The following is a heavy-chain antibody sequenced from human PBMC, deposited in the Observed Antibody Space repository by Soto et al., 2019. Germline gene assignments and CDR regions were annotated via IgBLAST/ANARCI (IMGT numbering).Heavy chain of an antibody. J-gene: IGHJ4*02. V-gene: IGHV1-69*13. CDR3: AVPQDIVVVPAAMPAALDY. CDR1: GGTFSSYA. Sequence: GASVKVSCKASGGTFSSYAISWVRQAPGQGLEWMGGIIPIFGTANYAQKFQGRVTITADESTSTAYMELSSLRSEDTAVYYCAVPQDIVVVPAAMPAALDYWGQGTLVTVSS. CDR2: IIPIFGTA. D-gene: IGHD2-2*01.